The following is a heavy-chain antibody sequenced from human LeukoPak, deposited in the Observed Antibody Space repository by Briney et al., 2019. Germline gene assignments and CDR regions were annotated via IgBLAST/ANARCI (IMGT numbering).Heavy chain of an antibody. V-gene: IGHV3-30*03. CDR1: GFTFSSYG. J-gene: IGHJ4*02. CDR3: ARGSYSSSWKTFDY. D-gene: IGHD6-13*01. CDR2: ISYDGSIN. Sequence: PGGSLRLSCAASGFTFSSYGMHWVRQAPGKGLEWVALISYDGSINDYADSVKGRFTISRDNSKNTLYLQMNSLRADDPAMYYCARGSYSSSWKTFDYWGQGTLVTVSS.